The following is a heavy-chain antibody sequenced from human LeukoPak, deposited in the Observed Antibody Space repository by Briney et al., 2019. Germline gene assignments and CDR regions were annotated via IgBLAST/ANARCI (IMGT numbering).Heavy chain of an antibody. J-gene: IGHJ4*02. CDR2: INSDGSST. D-gene: IGHD6-19*01. V-gene: IGHV3-74*01. CDR3: ARVSIAVAVHFDY. CDR1: GFTFSSYW. Sequence: GGSLRLSCAASGFTFSSYWMHWVRQAPGKGLVWVSRINSDGSSTSYADSVEGRFTISRDNAKNTLYLQMNSLRAEDTAVYYCARVSIAVAVHFDYWGQGTLVTVSS.